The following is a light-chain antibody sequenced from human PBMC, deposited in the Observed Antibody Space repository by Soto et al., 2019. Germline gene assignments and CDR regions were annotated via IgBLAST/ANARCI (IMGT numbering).Light chain of an antibody. V-gene: IGLV2-14*01. Sequence: QSALTQPASVSGSPGLSITISCTGTNSDIGGYDFVSWYQQLPGKAPKLMIFEVSNRPSGVSDRFSGSKSDNTASLTITGLQPADEADYYCISYTSTSTYVFGTGTKLTVL. CDR3: ISYTSTSTYV. CDR2: EVS. J-gene: IGLJ1*01. CDR1: NSDIGGYDF.